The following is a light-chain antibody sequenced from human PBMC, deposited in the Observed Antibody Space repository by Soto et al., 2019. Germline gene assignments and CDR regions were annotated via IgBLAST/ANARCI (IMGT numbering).Light chain of an antibody. CDR3: CSFAGSPWV. J-gene: IGLJ3*02. CDR1: GSDVGSYNL. Sequence: QSALTQPASVSGSPGQWITISCSGTGSDVGSYNLVSWYKHPPGKAPKLIIYQVTKRPSGVSNPFSGSKSGNTASLTSSGLQSAAEADYDCCSFAGSPWVFGGGTKLTVL. CDR2: QVT. V-gene: IGLV2-23*02.